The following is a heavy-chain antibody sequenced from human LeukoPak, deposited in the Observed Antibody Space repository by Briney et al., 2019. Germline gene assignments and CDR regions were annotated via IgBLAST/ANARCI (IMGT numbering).Heavy chain of an antibody. CDR3: ARQDYCGGDCYQLGMDV. D-gene: IGHD2-21*02. V-gene: IGHV5-51*01. CDR2: IYPGDSDT. CDR1: GYSLTSYW. Sequence: GGSLKISCKGSGYSLTSYWIGWVRQMPGKGLEWMGIIYPGDSDTRYSPPFQGQVTISADKSISTAYLQWSSLKASDTAMYYCARQDYCGGDCYQLGMDVWGQGTTVTVSS. J-gene: IGHJ6*02.